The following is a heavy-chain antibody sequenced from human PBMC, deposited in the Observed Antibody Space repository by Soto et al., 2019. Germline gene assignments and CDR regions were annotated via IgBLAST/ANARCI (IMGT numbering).Heavy chain of an antibody. J-gene: IGHJ4*02. CDR2: IWYDGSNK. CDR3: AREEGRTGIDY. Sequence: QVQLVESGGGVVQPGRSLRLSCAASGFTFSSYGMHWVRQAPGKGLEWVAVIWYDGSNKYYADSVKGRFTISRDNSKNTLYLQMNSLRAEDTAVYYCAREEGRTGIDYWGQGTLVTVSS. CDR1: GFTFSSYG. V-gene: IGHV3-33*01.